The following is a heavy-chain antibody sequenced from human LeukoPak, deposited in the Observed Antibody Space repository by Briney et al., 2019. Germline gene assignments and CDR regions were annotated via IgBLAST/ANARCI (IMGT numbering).Heavy chain of an antibody. D-gene: IGHD2-21*01. CDR1: GFTFSSYA. Sequence: PAGSLRLSCAASGFTFSSYAMHWVRQAPGKGLAWVAVISYDGSDKYYADSVKGRFTISRGNSKNTVYLQMNSLRAEDTAVYYCARSVHIGYHDYWGQGTLVTVSS. CDR2: ISYDGSDK. J-gene: IGHJ4*02. CDR3: ARSVHIGYHDY. V-gene: IGHV3-30*04.